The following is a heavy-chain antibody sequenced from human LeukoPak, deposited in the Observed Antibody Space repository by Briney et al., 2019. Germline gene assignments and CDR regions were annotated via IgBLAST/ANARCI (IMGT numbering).Heavy chain of an antibody. Sequence: PGGSLRLSCAASGFTFDDYSMHWVRQAPGKGLEWVAGISWHSRSIGYADSVKGRFTISRDNAKNSVSLQMNGLRTEDTALYYCTKDLSSQWFTDIRHYGMNVWGQGTTVAVSS. D-gene: IGHD3-22*01. CDR1: GFTFDDYS. J-gene: IGHJ6*02. V-gene: IGHV3-9*01. CDR3: TKDLSSQWFTDIRHYGMNV. CDR2: ISWHSRSI.